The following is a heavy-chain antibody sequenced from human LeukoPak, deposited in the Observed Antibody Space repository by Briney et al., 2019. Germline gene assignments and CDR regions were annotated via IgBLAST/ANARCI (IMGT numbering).Heavy chain of an antibody. CDR1: GITFSSHA. CDR2: IRNNGATT. V-gene: IGHV3-23*01. D-gene: IGHD5-24*01. J-gene: IGHJ3*01. CDR3: AKGKINHDGAFDA. Sequence: GGSLRLSCAASGITFSSHAMTWVRQAPGKGLEWVASIRNNGATTDYADSVKGRFTISRDNSKKQLFLQVDSLRVEDTAVYYCAKGKINHDGAFDAWGQGTRVTVSS.